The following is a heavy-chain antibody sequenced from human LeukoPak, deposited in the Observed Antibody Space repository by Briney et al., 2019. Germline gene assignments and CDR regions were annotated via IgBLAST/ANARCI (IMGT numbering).Heavy chain of an antibody. CDR1: GYTFRTYD. V-gene: IGHV1-8*01. D-gene: IGHD4-11*01. CDR3: VRGDLPTTVLNDPFNI. J-gene: IGHJ3*02. Sequence: ASVKVSCKASGYTFRTYDINWVRQAPGQGLEWLGWMNPSSGNTGYAPKFQGRVAMTRVTSINTAYMELFSLRSEDTAVYFCVRGDLPTTVLNDPFNIWGQGTMVTVSS. CDR2: MNPSSGNT.